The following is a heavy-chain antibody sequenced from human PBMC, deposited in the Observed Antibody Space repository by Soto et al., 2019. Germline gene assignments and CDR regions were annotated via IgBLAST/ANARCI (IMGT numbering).Heavy chain of an antibody. V-gene: IGHV3-30-3*01. CDR2: ISYDGSNK. CDR3: ARDRTLQLWLFSYNFGDY. Sequence: QVQLVESGGGVVQPGRSLRLSCAASGFTFSSYAMHWVRQAPGKGLEWVAVISYDGSNKYYADSVKGRFTISRDNSKNTRYLQMNSLRAEDTAVYYCARDRTLQLWLFSYNFGDYWGQGTLVTVSS. CDR1: GFTFSSYA. D-gene: IGHD5-18*01. J-gene: IGHJ4*02.